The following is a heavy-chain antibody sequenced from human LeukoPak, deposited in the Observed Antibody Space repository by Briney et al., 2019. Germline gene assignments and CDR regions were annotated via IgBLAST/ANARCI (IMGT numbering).Heavy chain of an antibody. D-gene: IGHD5-12*01. Sequence: GGSLRLSCAASGFTFSNDGMHWVRQAPGKGLEWVAFIRYDGSNKYYGDSVKGRFTISRDNAKNSLFLQMNSLRAEDTAVYYCARDGRNGYEDDYWGQGTLVTVSS. CDR3: ARDGRNGYEDDY. V-gene: IGHV3-30*02. J-gene: IGHJ4*02. CDR2: IRYDGSNK. CDR1: GFTFSNDG.